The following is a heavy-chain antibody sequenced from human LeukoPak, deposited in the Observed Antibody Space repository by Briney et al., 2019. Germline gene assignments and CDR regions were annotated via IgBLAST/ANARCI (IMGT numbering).Heavy chain of an antibody. Sequence: SETLSLTCTVSGGSISSGSYYWGWIRQPPGKALEWIGSINYSGSTYYNPSLRSRVTISVDTSKNQFSLKLSSVTAADTAVYYCARVQPPFDYWGQGTLVTVSS. V-gene: IGHV4-39*01. CDR1: GGSISSGSYY. CDR2: INYSGST. J-gene: IGHJ4*02. CDR3: ARVQPPFDY. D-gene: IGHD1-1*01.